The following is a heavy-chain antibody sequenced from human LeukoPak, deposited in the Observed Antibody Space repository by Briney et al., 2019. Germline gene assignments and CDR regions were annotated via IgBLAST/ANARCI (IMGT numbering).Heavy chain of an antibody. CDR3: AREWFGELWDY. J-gene: IGHJ4*02. CDR2: ISSSSSYI. D-gene: IGHD3-10*01. Sequence: GGSLRLSCAASEFTFSSYGMYWVRQAPGKGLEWVSSISSSSSYIYYADSVKGRFTIFRDNAKNSLYLQMNSLRAEDTAVYYCAREWFGELWDYWGQGTLVTVSS. V-gene: IGHV3-21*01. CDR1: EFTFSSYG.